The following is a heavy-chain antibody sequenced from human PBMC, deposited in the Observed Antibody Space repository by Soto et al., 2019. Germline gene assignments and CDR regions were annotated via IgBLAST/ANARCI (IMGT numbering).Heavy chain of an antibody. D-gene: IGHD2-15*01. CDR3: ARRGARYSPFDY. J-gene: IGHJ4*02. CDR1: GGSVSSNNW. Sequence: SETLSLTCAVSGGSVSSNNWWNWVRQPPGKGLEWIGEIYHTGATNYNPSLKSRVTISVDKSKDQVSLNLNSVTAADTAVYYCARRGARYSPFDYWGQGTLVTVSS. CDR2: IYHTGAT. V-gene: IGHV4-4*02.